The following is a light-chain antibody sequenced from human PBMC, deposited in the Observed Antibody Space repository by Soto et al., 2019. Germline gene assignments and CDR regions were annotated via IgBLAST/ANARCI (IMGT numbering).Light chain of an antibody. J-gene: IGKJ1*01. CDR1: QSVSSY. CDR2: DAS. V-gene: IGKV3-11*01. Sequence: EIVLTQSPATLSLSPGERATLSCRASQSVSSYLAWYQQKVGQSPRLLMYDASNRATGIPARFSGSGSGTDFTLTISSLEPEDFAVYYCQQRSNWPRTFGQGTKLEIK. CDR3: QQRSNWPRT.